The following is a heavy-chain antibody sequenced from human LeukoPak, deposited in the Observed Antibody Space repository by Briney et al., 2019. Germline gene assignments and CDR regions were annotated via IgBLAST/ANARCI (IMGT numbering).Heavy chain of an antibody. D-gene: IGHD3-9*01. CDR2: VNYRGST. Sequence: SETLSLTCTVSGGSISSYYWSWIRQPPGKGLEWIGYVNYRGSTNYNPSLKSRLTISVHTSKSQFSLKLSSVTAADTAVYYCARALDYDILTGYDYWGQGTLVTVSS. V-gene: IGHV4-59*12. J-gene: IGHJ4*02. CDR3: ARALDYDILTGYDY. CDR1: GGSISSYY.